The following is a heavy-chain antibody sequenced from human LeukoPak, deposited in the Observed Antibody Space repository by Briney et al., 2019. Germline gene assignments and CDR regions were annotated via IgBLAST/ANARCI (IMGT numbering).Heavy chain of an antibody. J-gene: IGHJ5*02. CDR1: GYTFTGYY. D-gene: IGHD6-19*01. Sequence: ASVKVSCTASGYTFTGYYMHWVRQAPGQGLEWMGWINPNSGGTNYAQKFQGRVTMTRDTSISTAYMELSRLRSDDTAVYYCARDTSSCWYDWFDPWGQGTLVTVSS. CDR3: ARDTSSCWYDWFDP. CDR2: INPNSGGT. V-gene: IGHV1-2*02.